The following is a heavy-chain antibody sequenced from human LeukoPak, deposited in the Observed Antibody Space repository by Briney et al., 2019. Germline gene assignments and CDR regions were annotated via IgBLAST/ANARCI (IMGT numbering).Heavy chain of an antibody. V-gene: IGHV1-2*02. Sequence: GASVKVSCKASGYTFTGYYMRWVRQAPGQGLEWMGWINPNSGGTNYAQKFQGRVTMTRDTSISTAYMELSRLRSDDTAVYYCARETGEQWLPQYWGQGTLVTVSS. CDR3: ARETGEQWLPQY. CDR2: INPNSGGT. D-gene: IGHD6-19*01. CDR1: GYTFTGYY. J-gene: IGHJ4*02.